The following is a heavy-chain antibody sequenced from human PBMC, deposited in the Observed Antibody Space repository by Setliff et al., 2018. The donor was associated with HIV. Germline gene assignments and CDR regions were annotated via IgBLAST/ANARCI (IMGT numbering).Heavy chain of an antibody. CDR3: ARGVPLLPPHY. D-gene: IGHD2-21*02. CDR1: GDSVSNYY. CDR2: INTSGST. J-gene: IGHJ4*02. Sequence: KPSETLSLTCTVSGDSVSNYYWTWIRQSAGKGLEWIGHINTSGSTKYNPSLKSRVTISVDTSKSQFSLKLSSVTAADTAVYYCARGVPLLPPHYWGQGTLVTVSS. V-gene: IGHV4-4*07.